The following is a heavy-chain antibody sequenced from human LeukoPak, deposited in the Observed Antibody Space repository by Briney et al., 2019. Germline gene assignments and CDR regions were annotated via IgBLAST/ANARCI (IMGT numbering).Heavy chain of an antibody. D-gene: IGHD5-18*01. CDR2: ISWDGGST. CDR3: AKGDGYGPLDY. Sequence: GGSLRLSCAASGFTFDDYTMHWVRQAPGKGLEWVSLISWDGGSTYYADSVKGRFTISRDNSKNSLYLQMNSLRTEGTALYYCAKGDGYGPLDYWGQGTLVTVSS. J-gene: IGHJ4*02. CDR1: GFTFDDYT. V-gene: IGHV3-43*01.